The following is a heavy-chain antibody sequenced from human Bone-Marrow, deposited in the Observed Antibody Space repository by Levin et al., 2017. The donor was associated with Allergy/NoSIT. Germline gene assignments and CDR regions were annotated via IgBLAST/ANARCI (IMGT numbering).Heavy chain of an antibody. Sequence: SPTLSLTCTVSGGYISNYYWSWIRQPAGKGLEWIGRIHATENTNYNPSLKSRVTMSIDTSKNQFSLSLSSVTAADTAVYYCARGCSSNTCPPWFDPWGQGTLVTVSS. D-gene: IGHD2-2*01. CDR3: ARGCSSNTCPPWFDP. J-gene: IGHJ5*02. CDR2: IHATENT. V-gene: IGHV4-4*07. CDR1: GGYISNYY.